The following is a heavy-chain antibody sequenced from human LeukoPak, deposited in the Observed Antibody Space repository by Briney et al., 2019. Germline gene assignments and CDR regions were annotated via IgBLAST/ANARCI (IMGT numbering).Heavy chain of an antibody. CDR3: ARAYYDILTGYLNYYYYYYMDV. J-gene: IGHJ6*03. CDR1: GYTFTGYY. D-gene: IGHD3-9*01. V-gene: IGHV1-2*02. CDR2: INPNSGGT. Sequence: ASVKVSCKASGYTFTGYYMHWVRQAPGQGLEWMGWINPNSGGTNYAQKFQGRVTMTRDTSISTAYMELSRLRSDDTAVYYCARAYYDILTGYLNYYYYYYMDVWGKGTTVTISS.